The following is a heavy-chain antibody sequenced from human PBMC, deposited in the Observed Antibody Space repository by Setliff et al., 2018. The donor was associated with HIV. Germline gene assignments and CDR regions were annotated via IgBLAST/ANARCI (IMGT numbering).Heavy chain of an antibody. Sequence: ASVKVSCKVSGYTLKELSIHWVRQAPGEGLEWMGGFDSEDGKRIYAQNFQGRVTMTRDTSISTAYMELSRLTSDDTAAYFCARDSRWTTGDYYYYNYMDVWGKGTTVTVSS. J-gene: IGHJ6*03. D-gene: IGHD1-1*01. CDR2: FDSEDGKR. CDR1: GYTLKELS. V-gene: IGHV1-24*01. CDR3: ARDSRWTTGDYYYYNYMDV.